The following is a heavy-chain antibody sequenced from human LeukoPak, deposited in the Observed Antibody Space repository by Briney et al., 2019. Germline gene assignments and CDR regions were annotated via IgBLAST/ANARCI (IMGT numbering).Heavy chain of an antibody. Sequence: TSETLSLTCAVYGGSFSGYYWSWIRQPPGKGLEWIGEINHSGSTNYNPSLKSRVTISVDTSKNQFSLKLSSVTAADTAVYYCARGRLRYFDWSPFDYWGQGTLVTVSS. CDR1: GGSFSGYY. J-gene: IGHJ4*02. CDR2: INHSGST. V-gene: IGHV4-34*01. D-gene: IGHD3-9*01. CDR3: ARGRLRYFDWSPFDY.